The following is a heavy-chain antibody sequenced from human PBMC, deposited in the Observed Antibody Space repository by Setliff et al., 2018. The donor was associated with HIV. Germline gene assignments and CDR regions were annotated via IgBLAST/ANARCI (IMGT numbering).Heavy chain of an antibody. CDR2: THYRSRWYS. D-gene: IGHD6-13*01. J-gene: IGHJ4*02. Sequence: PSQTLSLTCAISGDSVSSNNAAWNWIRQSPSRGLEWLGRTHYRSRWYSDYATFVKSRITINPDTSKNQFSLQLNSVTPEDTAVYFCARAGTTMAATGYYFDHWGQGTLVTVSS. CDR1: GDSVSSNNAA. V-gene: IGHV6-1*01. CDR3: ARAGTTMAATGYYFDH.